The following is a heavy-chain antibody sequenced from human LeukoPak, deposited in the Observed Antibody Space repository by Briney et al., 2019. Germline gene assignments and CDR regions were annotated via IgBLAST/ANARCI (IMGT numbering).Heavy chain of an antibody. V-gene: IGHV4-39*01. CDR3: ARRGYSYGYPLDY. J-gene: IGHJ4*02. D-gene: IGHD5-18*01. CDR1: GGSISSSTYY. CDR2: IYYSGTT. Sequence: SETLSLTCTVSGGSISSSTYYWGWVRQPPGKGLEWIGSIYYSGTTYYNPSLKSRVTISVDTSKNQFSLKLSSVTAADTAVYYCARRGYSYGYPLDYWGQGTLVTVSS.